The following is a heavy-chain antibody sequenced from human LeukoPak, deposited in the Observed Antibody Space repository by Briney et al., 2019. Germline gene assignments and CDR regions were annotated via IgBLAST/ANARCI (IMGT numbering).Heavy chain of an antibody. CDR2: IIPIFGTA. Sequence: SVKVSCKASGGTFSSYAISWVRQAPGQGLEWMGGIIPIFGTANYAQKFQGRVTITADESTSTAYMELSSLRSEDTAVYYCARVLPDGDQGGTAFDYWGQGTLVTVSS. CDR3: ARVLPDGDQGGTAFDY. J-gene: IGHJ4*02. V-gene: IGHV1-69*13. CDR1: GGTFSSYA. D-gene: IGHD4-17*01.